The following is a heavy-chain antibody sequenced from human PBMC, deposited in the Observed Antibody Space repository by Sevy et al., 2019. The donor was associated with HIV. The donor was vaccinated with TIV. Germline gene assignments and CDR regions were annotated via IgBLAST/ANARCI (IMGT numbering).Heavy chain of an antibody. V-gene: IGHV1-69*13. D-gene: IGHD1-7*01. CDR2: IIPIFGTA. J-gene: IGHJ6*03. CDR1: GGTFSSYA. Sequence: ASVKVSCKASGGTFSSYAISWVRQAPGQGLEWMGGIIPIFGTANYAQKFQGRVTITADESTSTAYMELSSLRSEDTAVYYCARDSKTGTATYYYYMDVWGKGTTVTVSS. CDR3: ARDSKTGTATYYYYMDV.